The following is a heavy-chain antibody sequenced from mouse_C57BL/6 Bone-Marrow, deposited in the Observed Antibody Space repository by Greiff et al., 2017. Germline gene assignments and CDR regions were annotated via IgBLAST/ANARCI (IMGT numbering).Heavy chain of an antibody. CDR2: IDPENGDT. CDR3: YGSTHYFDY. J-gene: IGHJ2*01. Sequence: EVQLQQSGAELVRPGASVKLSCTASGFNIKDDYMHWVKQRPEQGLEWIGWIDPENGDTEYASKFQGKATITADTSSNTAYLQLSSLTSEDTAVYYCYGSTHYFDYWGQGTTLTVSS. CDR1: GFNIKDDY. V-gene: IGHV14-4*01. D-gene: IGHD1-1*01.